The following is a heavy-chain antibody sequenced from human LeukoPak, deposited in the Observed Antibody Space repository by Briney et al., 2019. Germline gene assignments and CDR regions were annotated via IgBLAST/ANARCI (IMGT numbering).Heavy chain of an antibody. J-gene: IGHJ4*02. D-gene: IGHD3-22*01. CDR2: INGRGVST. CDR3: AREAYYDCSGSLDY. V-gene: IGHV3-23*01. Sequence: PGGSLRLSCAASGFKLSTYAMSWVRQAPGKGLEWVSCINGRGVSTYYADSVKGRFTISRDNSKNTLYLHMSSLRAVDTAIYYCAREAYYDCSGSLDYWGQGTLVTVSS. CDR1: GFKLSTYA.